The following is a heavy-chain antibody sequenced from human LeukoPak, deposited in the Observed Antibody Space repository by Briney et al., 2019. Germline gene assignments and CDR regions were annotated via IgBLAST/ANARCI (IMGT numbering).Heavy chain of an antibody. D-gene: IGHD3-22*01. CDR1: GFTFSSYA. CDR2: ISGSGGST. CDR3: AKDSVYYYDSSGYYSDY. Sequence: GGYLRLSCAASGFTFSSYAMSWVRQAPGKGLEWVSAISGSGGSTYYADSVKGRFTISRDNSKNTLYLQMNSLRAEDTAVYYCAKDSVYYYDSSGYYSDYWGQGTLVTVSS. V-gene: IGHV3-23*01. J-gene: IGHJ4*02.